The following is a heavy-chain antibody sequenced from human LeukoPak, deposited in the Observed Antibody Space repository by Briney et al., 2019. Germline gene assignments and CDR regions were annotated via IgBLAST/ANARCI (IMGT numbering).Heavy chain of an antibody. CDR3: AKAHITMVRGVISQPGYYFDY. D-gene: IGHD3-10*01. CDR1: GFTFSSYA. CDR2: ISGSGGST. J-gene: IGHJ4*02. V-gene: IGHV3-23*01. Sequence: GGSLRLSCAASGFTFSSYAMSWVRQAPGKRLEWVSAISGSGGSTYYADSVKGRFTISRDNSKNTLYLQMNSLRAGDTAVYYCAKAHITMVRGVISQPGYYFDYWGQGTLVTVSS.